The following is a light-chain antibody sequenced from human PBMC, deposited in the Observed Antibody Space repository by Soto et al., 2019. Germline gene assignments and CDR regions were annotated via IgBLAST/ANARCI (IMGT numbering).Light chain of an antibody. CDR1: DSDVGSYNL. V-gene: IGLV2-23*01. CDR3: CSYAGGSII. J-gene: IGLJ2*01. Sequence: QSALTQPASVSGSPGQSITISFTGTDSDVGSYNLVSWYQQYPGKVPKVIIYEDSKRPSGISNRFSGSKSGNTASLTISGLQAEDEADYYCCSYAGGSIIFGGGTKLTVL. CDR2: EDS.